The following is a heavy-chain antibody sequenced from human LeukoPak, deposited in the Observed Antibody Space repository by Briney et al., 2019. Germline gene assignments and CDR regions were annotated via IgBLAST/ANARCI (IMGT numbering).Heavy chain of an antibody. Sequence: SETLSLTCTVSGGSISSSSYYWGWIRQPPGKGLEWIGSIYYSGSTYYNPSLKSRVTISVDTSKNQFSLKLSSVTAADTAVYYCARDREEFGVDAFDIWGQGTMVTVSS. CDR2: IYYSGST. J-gene: IGHJ3*02. CDR3: ARDREEFGVDAFDI. V-gene: IGHV4-39*07. CDR1: GGSISSSSYY. D-gene: IGHD3-10*01.